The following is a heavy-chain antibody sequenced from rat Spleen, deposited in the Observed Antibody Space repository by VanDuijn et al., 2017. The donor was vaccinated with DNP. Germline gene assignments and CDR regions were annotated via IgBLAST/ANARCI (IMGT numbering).Heavy chain of an antibody. Sequence: EVKLVESGGGLVQPGSSLKLSCAASGFNFNDYWMGWVRQAPGKGLEWIGEINKGSSTINYIPSLKEKITISRDNAQNTLYLQMSKLGSEDTAIYHCAKGPNYGGYSDYFDYWGQGVMVTVSS. V-gene: IGHV4-2*01. CDR3: AKGPNYGGYSDYFDY. J-gene: IGHJ2*01. CDR1: GFNFNDYW. D-gene: IGHD1-11*01. CDR2: INKGSSTI.